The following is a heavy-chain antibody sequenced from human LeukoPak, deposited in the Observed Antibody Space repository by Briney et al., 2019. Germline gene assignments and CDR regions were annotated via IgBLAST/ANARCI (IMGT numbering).Heavy chain of an antibody. J-gene: IGHJ4*02. D-gene: IGHD1-26*01. CDR1: GYSFTSYW. V-gene: IGHV5-10-1*01. CDR3: ARHRGSYDPGTDS. CDR2: IDTSDYST. Sequence: GESLPTSSLASGYSFTSYWISWVRQMPGRRLEWMGRIDTSDYSTDYSPSFEGLVTFSLDKSISTAYLQLSSLKASDTAMYYCARHRGSYDPGTDSWGQGTPVTVSS.